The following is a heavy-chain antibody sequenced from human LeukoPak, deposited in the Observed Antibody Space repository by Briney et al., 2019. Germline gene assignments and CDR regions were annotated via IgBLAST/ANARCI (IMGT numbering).Heavy chain of an antibody. J-gene: IGHJ1*01. CDR3: ARGGANTSQQYFQD. CDR2: ISSNGGRT. CDR1: GFTFSSYA. V-gene: IGHV3-64*01. Sequence: GGSLRLSCAAYGFTFSSYAMHWVRQAPGKGMECVAAISSNGGRTMYANFVKVRFTISRYNSKNNLYLQMVSLRDEDMAVYFCARGGANTSQQYFQDWGQGTLVTVSS. D-gene: IGHD1-1*01.